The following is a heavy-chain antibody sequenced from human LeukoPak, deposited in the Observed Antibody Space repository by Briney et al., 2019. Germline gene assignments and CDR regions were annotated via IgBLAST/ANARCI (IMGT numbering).Heavy chain of an antibody. J-gene: IGHJ4*02. CDR1: GFTFSDYY. V-gene: IGHV3-11*04. Sequence: GGSLRLSCAASGFTFSDYYMSWIRQAPGKGLEWVSYISSSSSTIYYADSVKGRFTISRDNAKNSLYLQMNSLRAEDTAVYYCARESDILTGCPDYWGQGTLVTVSS. D-gene: IGHD3-9*01. CDR3: ARESDILTGCPDY. CDR2: ISSSSSTI.